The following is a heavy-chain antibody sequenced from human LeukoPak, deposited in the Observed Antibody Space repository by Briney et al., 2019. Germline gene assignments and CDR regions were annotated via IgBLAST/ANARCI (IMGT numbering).Heavy chain of an antibody. D-gene: IGHD6-19*01. CDR1: GGTFSRYA. V-gene: IGHV1-69*01. J-gene: IGHJ4*02. CDR2: IIPMFGIA. Sequence: SVTVSCKASGGTFSRYAISWVRQAPGQGLEWMGGIIPMFGIANYAQKFQGRVTITADESTSTAYMELSSLRSEDTAVYYCARDRPYTGGWRGFDYWGQGTLVTVSS. CDR3: ARDRPYTGGWRGFDY.